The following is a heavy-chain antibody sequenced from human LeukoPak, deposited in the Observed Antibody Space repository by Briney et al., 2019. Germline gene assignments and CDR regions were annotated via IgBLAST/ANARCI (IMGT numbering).Heavy chain of an antibody. CDR1: GFTFSAYD. V-gene: IGHV3-13*01. CDR2: IGTARDT. Sequence: GGSLRLSCVASGFTFSAYDMHWVRQAAGKGLEWVSGIGTARDTHYSDSVKGRFTTSRENAMNSFYLQMNSLTVGDTAVYDCARAGQWFSDAYDTWGQGTMVTVSS. D-gene: IGHD3-22*01. CDR3: ARAGQWFSDAYDT. J-gene: IGHJ3*02.